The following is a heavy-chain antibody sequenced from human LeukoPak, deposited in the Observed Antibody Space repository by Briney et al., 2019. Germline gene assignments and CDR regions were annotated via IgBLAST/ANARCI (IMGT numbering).Heavy chain of an antibody. CDR1: GGSISSGGYS. D-gene: IGHD2-15*01. CDR3: ARGGCSGGSCYLFDY. CDR2: IYHSGST. J-gene: IGHJ4*02. V-gene: IGHV4-30-2*01. Sequence: PSETLSLTCAVSGGSISSGGYSWSWIRQPPGKGLEWIGYIYHSGSTYYNPSLKSRVTISVDRSKNQFSLKLSSVTAADTAVYYCARGGCSGGSCYLFDYWGQGTLVTVSS.